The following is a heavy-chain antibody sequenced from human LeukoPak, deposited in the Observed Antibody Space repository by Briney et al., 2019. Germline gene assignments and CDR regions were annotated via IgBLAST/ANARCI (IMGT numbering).Heavy chain of an antibody. Sequence: GGSLRLSCAASGFTFSDYAINWVRQTPEKGLEWVSLISSSGGRTHYADSVKGRFTVSRDNSKNTVYLQMNSLRAEDTALYYCAKVVEPGMTVATIAYWGQGTLVTVSS. CDR2: ISSSGGRT. V-gene: IGHV3-23*01. J-gene: IGHJ4*02. CDR1: GFTFSDYA. D-gene: IGHD6-19*01. CDR3: AKVVEPGMTVATIAY.